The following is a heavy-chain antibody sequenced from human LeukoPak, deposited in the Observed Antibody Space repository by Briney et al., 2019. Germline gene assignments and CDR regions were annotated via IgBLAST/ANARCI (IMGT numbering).Heavy chain of an antibody. CDR2: ISGSGGAT. CDR3: ASEDSSGYSTLGY. D-gene: IGHD3-22*01. J-gene: IGHJ4*02. V-gene: IGHV3-23*01. Sequence: GGSLRLSCAASGFTFNTYGMSWVRQAPGKGLEWVSGISGSGGATYYADSVKGRFTISRDDPHNTLYLQMNSLRAEDTAVYYCASEDSSGYSTLGYWGQGTLVTVSS. CDR1: GFTFNTYG.